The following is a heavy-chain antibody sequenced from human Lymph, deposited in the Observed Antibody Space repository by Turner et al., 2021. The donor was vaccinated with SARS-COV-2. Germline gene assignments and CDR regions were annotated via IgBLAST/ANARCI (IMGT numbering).Heavy chain of an antibody. V-gene: IGHV3-53*01. Sequence: EVQLVAPCVGFIQPGGSLRLSCAASGIIVRRNYMNWVRQAPGKGLEWVSVIYSGGTTYYEDSVKGRFTISRDKSKNTLYLQMNSLRVEDTAVYYCERDLGTYGMDVWGQGTTVTVSS. CDR3: ERDLGTYGMDV. CDR2: IYSGGTT. J-gene: IGHJ6*02. D-gene: IGHD6-13*01. CDR1: GIIVRRNY.